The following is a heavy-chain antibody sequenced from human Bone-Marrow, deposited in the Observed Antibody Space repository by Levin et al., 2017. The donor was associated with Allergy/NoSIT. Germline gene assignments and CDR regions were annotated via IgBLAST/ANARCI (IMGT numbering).Heavy chain of an antibody. J-gene: IGHJ4*02. CDR1: GYSFSTYW. D-gene: IGHD5-24*01. CDR3: GRRGDGYSFDI. Sequence: AASVKVSCKGSGYSFSTYWIGWVRQRPGRGLEWMGIIYPGDSDTKYNPSLQGHVTISADKSITTAFMQWSSLQASDSGVYYCGRRGDGYSFDIWGQGTRVTVSS. CDR2: IYPGDSDT. V-gene: IGHV5-51*01.